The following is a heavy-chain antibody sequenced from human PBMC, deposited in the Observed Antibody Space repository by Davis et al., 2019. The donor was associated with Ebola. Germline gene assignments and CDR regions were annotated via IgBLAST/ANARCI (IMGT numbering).Heavy chain of an antibody. D-gene: IGHD3-10*01. CDR3: TRGPLWFGYFDY. J-gene: IGHJ4*02. Sequence: SVKVSCKASGGTFSSYAISWVRQAPGQGLDWMGGIIPVFGIPNYAQKFQGRVTITADVSTSTAYMELSSLRCDDTAVYYCTRGPLWFGYFDYWGQGTLVTVSS. V-gene: IGHV1-69*13. CDR2: IIPVFGIP. CDR1: GGTFSSYA.